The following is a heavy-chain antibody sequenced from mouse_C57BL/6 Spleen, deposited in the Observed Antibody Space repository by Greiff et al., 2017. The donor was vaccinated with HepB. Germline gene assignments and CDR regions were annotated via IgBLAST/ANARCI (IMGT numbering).Heavy chain of an antibody. CDR2: INPNNGGT. CDR1: GYTFTDYY. D-gene: IGHD1-1*01. Sequence: VQLQQSGPELVKPGASVKISCKASGYTFTDYYMNWVKQSHGKSLEWIGDINPNNGGTSYNQKFKGKATLTVDKSSSTAYMELRSLTSEDSAVYYCARGDYGSSSYFDVWGTGTTVTVSS. V-gene: IGHV1-26*01. CDR3: ARGDYGSSSYFDV. J-gene: IGHJ1*03.